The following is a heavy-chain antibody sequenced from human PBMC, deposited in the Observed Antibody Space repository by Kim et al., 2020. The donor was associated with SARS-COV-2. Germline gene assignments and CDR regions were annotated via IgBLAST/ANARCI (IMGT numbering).Heavy chain of an antibody. CDR3: TTAPMRLGDTDF. CDR1: GFVFRDAW. V-gene: IGHV3-15*01. J-gene: IGHJ4*02. Sequence: GGSLRLSCAAYGFVFRDAWMSWVRHVRGKGLEWVARIKSEAYGGTTNYNTPVKGRFTISRDDSKGILYLQMNGLKIDDTGVYYCTTAPMRLGDTDFWGQGTLITVSS. CDR2: IKSEAYGGTT.